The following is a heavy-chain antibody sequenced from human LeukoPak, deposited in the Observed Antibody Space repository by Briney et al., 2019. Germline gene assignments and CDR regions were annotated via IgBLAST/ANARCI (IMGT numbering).Heavy chain of an antibody. D-gene: IGHD3-16*02. J-gene: IGHJ4*02. CDR1: GFTFSSYA. CDR3: ARDLGRELSFISDY. V-gene: IGHV3-64*02. Sequence: GGSLRLSCAASGFTFSSYAMHWVRQAPGKGLEYVSAISSNGGSTYYADSVKGRFTISRDNSKNTLYLQMGSLRAEDMAVYYCARDLGRELSFISDYWGQGTLVTVSS. CDR2: ISSNGGST.